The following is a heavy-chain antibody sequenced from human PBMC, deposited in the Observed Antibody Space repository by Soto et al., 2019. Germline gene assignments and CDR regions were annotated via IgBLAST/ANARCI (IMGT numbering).Heavy chain of an antibody. CDR1: GGSISSYY. J-gene: IGHJ5*02. CDR2: VHDSWGP. Sequence: GNSSETLSLTCTVSGGSISSYYWSWIRQTPGKGLEWIGYVHDSWGPNYNPSLKSRVAISLDTSKSQFSLKLSSVTAADTAVYYCARNFWSGYYNWFDPWGQGTLVT. CDR3: ARNFWSGYYNWFDP. V-gene: IGHV4-59*08. D-gene: IGHD3-3*01.